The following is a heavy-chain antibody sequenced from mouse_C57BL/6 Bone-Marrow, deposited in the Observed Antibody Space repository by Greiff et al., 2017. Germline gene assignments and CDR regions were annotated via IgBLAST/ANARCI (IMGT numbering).Heavy chain of an antibody. D-gene: IGHD2-1*01. CDR1: GFTFSDYY. CDR2: ISNGGGST. J-gene: IGHJ3*01. CDR3: ARHGDYGNAN. Sequence: EVKLVESGGGLVQPGGSLKLSCAASGFTFSDYYMYWVRQTPEKRLEWVAYISNGGGSTYYPDTVKGRFTISRDNAKNTLYLQMSRLKSEDTAMYYCARHGDYGNANWGQGTLVTVSA. V-gene: IGHV5-12*01.